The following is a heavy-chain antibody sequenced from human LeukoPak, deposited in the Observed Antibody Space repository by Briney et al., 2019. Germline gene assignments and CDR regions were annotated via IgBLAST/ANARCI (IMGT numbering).Heavy chain of an antibody. D-gene: IGHD2-15*01. Sequence: GGSLRLSCAASGFTFSSYGMHWVRQAPGKGLEWVAVISYDGSNKYYADSVKGRFTISRDNSKNTLYLQMNSLRAEDTAVYYCAKDFSTSLRYCSGGSCYSPFGYWGQGTLVTVSS. CDR2: ISYDGSNK. CDR1: GFTFSSYG. V-gene: IGHV3-30*18. J-gene: IGHJ4*02. CDR3: AKDFSTSLRYCSGGSCYSPFGY.